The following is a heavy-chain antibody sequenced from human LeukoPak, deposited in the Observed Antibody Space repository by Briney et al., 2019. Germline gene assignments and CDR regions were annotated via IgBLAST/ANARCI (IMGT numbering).Heavy chain of an antibody. Sequence: GGSLRLSCAASGFTFSSYAMSWVRQAPGKELEWVSAISGGGGSTYYADSVKGRFTISRDNSKNTLYLQMNSLRAEDTAVYYCAKLGEQRWLQPGGESWYFQHWGQGTLVTVSS. CDR3: AKLGEQRWLQPGGESWYFQH. J-gene: IGHJ1*01. CDR2: ISGGGGST. V-gene: IGHV3-23*01. CDR1: GFTFSSYA. D-gene: IGHD5-24*01.